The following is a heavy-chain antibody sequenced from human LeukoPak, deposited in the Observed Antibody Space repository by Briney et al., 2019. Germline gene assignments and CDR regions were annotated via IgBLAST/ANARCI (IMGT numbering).Heavy chain of an antibody. CDR3: ARVGRSGYYFDY. J-gene: IGHJ4*02. V-gene: IGHV4-59*01. CDR2: IYYSGST. Sequence: PSETLSLTCTVSGGSLSSYYWSWLRQPPGQGLEWIGYIYYSGSTNYNPSLKSRVTISVDTSKNQFSLKLSSVTAADTAVYYCARVGRSGYYFDYWGQGTLVTVSS. D-gene: IGHD3-3*01. CDR1: GGSLSSYY.